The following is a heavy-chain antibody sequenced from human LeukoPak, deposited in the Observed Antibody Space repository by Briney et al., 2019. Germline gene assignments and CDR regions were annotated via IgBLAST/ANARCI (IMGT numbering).Heavy chain of an antibody. D-gene: IGHD2-2*01. Sequence: ASVKVSCKASGYTFTSYGISWVRQAPGQGLEWMGWISAYNGNTNYAQKLQGRVTKTTDTSTSTAYMELRSLRSDDTAVYYCARVPLIVVVPAALSGDYWGQGTLVTVSS. CDR1: GYTFTSYG. CDR3: ARVPLIVVVPAALSGDY. CDR2: ISAYNGNT. V-gene: IGHV1-18*04. J-gene: IGHJ4*02.